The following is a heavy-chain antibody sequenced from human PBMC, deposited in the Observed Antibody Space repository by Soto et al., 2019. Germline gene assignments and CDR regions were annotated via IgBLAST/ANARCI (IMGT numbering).Heavy chain of an antibody. CDR3: VRGYGGYVDH. V-gene: IGHV1-18*01. J-gene: IGHJ4*02. D-gene: IGHD3-16*01. CDR1: GYTFTNYG. CDR2: ISAYNGHT. Sequence: QVQLVQSGVEVKKPGDSVKVSCKAMGYTFTNYGLSWVRQAPGDALEWLGWISAYNGHTKYAQKVQDRFTLTTDTSASTAYLELRSLTSDDTAVYYCVRGYGGYVDHWGQGTLVLVSS.